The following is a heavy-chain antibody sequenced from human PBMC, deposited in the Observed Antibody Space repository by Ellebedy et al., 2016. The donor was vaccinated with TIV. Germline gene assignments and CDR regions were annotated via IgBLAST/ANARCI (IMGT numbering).Heavy chain of an antibody. Sequence: GESLKISCAASGFTFSSYAMHWVRQAPGKGLEWVAVISYDGSNKYYADSVKGRFTISRDNSKNTLYLQMNSLRAEDTAVYYCARGYCSSTSCRYYYYGMDVWGQGTTVTVSS. V-gene: IGHV3-30-3*01. CDR3: ARGYCSSTSCRYYYYGMDV. CDR1: GFTFSSYA. D-gene: IGHD2-2*01. J-gene: IGHJ6*02. CDR2: ISYDGSNK.